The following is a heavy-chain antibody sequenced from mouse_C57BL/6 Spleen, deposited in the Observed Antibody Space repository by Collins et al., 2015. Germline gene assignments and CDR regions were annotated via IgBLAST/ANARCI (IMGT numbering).Heavy chain of an antibody. J-gene: IGHJ2*01. CDR2: INYDGSST. CDR1: GFTFSDYY. CDR3: AREGDSYYFDY. Sequence: EVKLVESEGGLVQPGSSMKLSCTASGFTFSDYYMAWVRQVPEKGLEWVANINYDGSSTYYLDSLKSRFIISRDNAKNILYLQMSSLKSEDTATYYCAREGDSYYFDYWGQGTTLTVSS. V-gene: IGHV5-16*01.